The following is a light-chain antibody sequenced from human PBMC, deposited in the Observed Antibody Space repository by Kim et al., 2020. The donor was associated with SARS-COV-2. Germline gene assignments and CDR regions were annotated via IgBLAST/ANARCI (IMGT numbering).Light chain of an antibody. Sequence: EIVLTQSPATLSLSPGERAALSCRASQTISSNYLAWYQQTRGQAPRLLVYSTSKRAAGIPDRFSGSGSGTDFTLTISRLEPDDFAVYFCQHYGGSPQTFGQGTKVDIK. CDR3: QHYGGSPQT. V-gene: IGKV3-20*01. CDR2: STS. J-gene: IGKJ1*01. CDR1: QTISSNY.